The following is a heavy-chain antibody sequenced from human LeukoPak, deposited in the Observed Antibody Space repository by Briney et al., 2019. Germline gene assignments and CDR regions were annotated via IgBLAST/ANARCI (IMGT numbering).Heavy chain of an antibody. Sequence: GASVKVSCKTSVYIFTTYAIHWVSQAPGRGLEWMGLINADDGNTRYSQRFQGRVTITRDTSANTAYMELSSLRFEDTAVYYCARGIVVKPSANWFDPWGQGTPVTVSS. CDR1: VYIFTTYA. J-gene: IGHJ5*02. D-gene: IGHD2-2*01. CDR2: INADDGNT. V-gene: IGHV1-3*01. CDR3: ARGIVVKPSANWFDP.